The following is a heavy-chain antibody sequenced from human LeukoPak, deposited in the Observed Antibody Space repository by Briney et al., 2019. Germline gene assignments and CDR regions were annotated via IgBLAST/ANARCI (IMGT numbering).Heavy chain of an antibody. D-gene: IGHD5-12*01. J-gene: IGHJ3*01. V-gene: IGHV3-7*01. CDR2: INGAGSVT. Sequence: GGSLRLSCAASGFTFSSSWMCWVRQAPGKGLEWLANINGAGSVTNYVHSVGGRFTISRDNAKNSLYLQMNSLGVEDTAVYYCATDSGYNAFDVWGQGTMVSVSS. CDR3: ATDSGYNAFDV. CDR1: GFTFSSSW.